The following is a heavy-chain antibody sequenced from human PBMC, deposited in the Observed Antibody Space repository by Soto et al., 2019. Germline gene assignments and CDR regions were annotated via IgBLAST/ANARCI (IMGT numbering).Heavy chain of an antibody. V-gene: IGHV3-23*01. CDR3: HSGYDSPAFDI. Sequence: VGSLRLSCAASGFTFSSYSMSWVRQAPGKGLEWVSAISGSGGSTYYADSVKGRFTISRDNSKNTLYLQMNSLRAEDTAVYYCHSGYDSPAFDIWGQGTMVTVSS. CDR1: GFTFSSYS. CDR2: ISGSGGST. J-gene: IGHJ3*02. D-gene: IGHD5-12*01.